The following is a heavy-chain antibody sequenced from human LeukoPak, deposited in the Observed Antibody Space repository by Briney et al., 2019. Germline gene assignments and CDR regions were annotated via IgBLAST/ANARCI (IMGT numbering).Heavy chain of an antibody. V-gene: IGHV1-18*01. J-gene: IGHJ4*02. CDR1: GYTFTNYG. CDR2: ISAYNGNT. CDR3: ARAAEEEEYQLLCLDY. Sequence: ASVKVSCKASGYTFTNYGVSWVRQAPGQGLEWMGWISAYNGNTNYAQKLRGRVTMTTDPSTSTAYMELRTLRSDDTAVYYCARAAEEEEYQLLCLDYWGQGTLVTVSS. D-gene: IGHD2-2*01.